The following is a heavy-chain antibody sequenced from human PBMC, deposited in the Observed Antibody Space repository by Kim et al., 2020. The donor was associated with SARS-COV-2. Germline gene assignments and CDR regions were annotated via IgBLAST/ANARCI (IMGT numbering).Heavy chain of an antibody. CDR1: GFTFSSYA. CDR2: ISGSGGST. V-gene: IGHV3-23*01. CDR3: AKDIVEAAHTPYGMDV. J-gene: IGHJ6*02. D-gene: IGHD2-2*01. Sequence: GGSLRLSCAASGFTFSSYAMSWVRQAPGKGLEWVSAISGSGGSTYYADSVKGRFTISRDNSKNTLYLQMNSLRAEDTAVYYCAKDIVEAAHTPYGMDVWGQGTTVTVSS.